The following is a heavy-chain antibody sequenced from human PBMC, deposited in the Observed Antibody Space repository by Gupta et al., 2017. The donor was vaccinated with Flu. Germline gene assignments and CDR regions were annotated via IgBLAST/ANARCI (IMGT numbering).Heavy chain of an antibody. J-gene: IGHJ4*02. D-gene: IGHD4-17*01. V-gene: IGHV3-74*03. Sequence: EMQLVESGGGLVQPGGSLRLSCAASGFTFSSSYLQWVRQAPGKGLVWVSRINPDGSSTTYAESVKGRFTISRDNAKNTLYLQMNSLGDDDTAVYYCATVTSGGGGQGTLVTVSS. CDR1: GFTFSSSY. CDR2: INPDGSST. CDR3: ATVTSGG.